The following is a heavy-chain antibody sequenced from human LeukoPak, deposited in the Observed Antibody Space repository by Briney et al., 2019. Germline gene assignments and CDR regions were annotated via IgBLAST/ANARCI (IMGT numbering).Heavy chain of an antibody. J-gene: IGHJ4*02. CDR2: INWNGGST. D-gene: IGHD5-12*01. CDR3: AREVATGFFDY. Sequence: GGSLRLXCAASGFTFDDYGMSWVRQAPGKGLEWVSGINWNGGSTGYADSVKGRFTISRDNAKSSLYLQMNSLRAEDTALYYCAREVATGFFDYWGQGTLVTVSS. V-gene: IGHV3-20*04. CDR1: GFTFDDYG.